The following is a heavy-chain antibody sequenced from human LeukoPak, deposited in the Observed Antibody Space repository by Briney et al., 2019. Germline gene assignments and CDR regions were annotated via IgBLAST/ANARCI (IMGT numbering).Heavy chain of an antibody. Sequence: SETLPLTCAVYGGSFSGYYWSWIRQPPGKGLEWIGEINHSGSTNYNPSLKSRVTISVDTSKIQFSLKLSSVTAADTAVYYCARLPPVRDAFDIWGQGTMVTVSS. CDR2: INHSGST. CDR3: ARLPPVRDAFDI. J-gene: IGHJ3*02. CDR1: GGSFSGYY. D-gene: IGHD3-10*01. V-gene: IGHV4-34*01.